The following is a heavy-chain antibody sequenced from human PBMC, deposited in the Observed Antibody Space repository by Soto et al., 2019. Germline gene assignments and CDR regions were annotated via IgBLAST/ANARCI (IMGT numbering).Heavy chain of an antibody. V-gene: IGHV3-30-3*01. Sequence: GGSLRLSCAASGFTFSPYTMHWVRQTPGKGLEWVAVISYDGSDKNYADSVRGRFTISRDNSKNTLFLQMDSLRAEDTALYYCARGGGFCGADCYKGGIDYWGQGALVTVSS. J-gene: IGHJ4*02. CDR1: GFTFSPYT. CDR2: ISYDGSDK. D-gene: IGHD2-21*02. CDR3: ARGGGFCGADCYKGGIDY.